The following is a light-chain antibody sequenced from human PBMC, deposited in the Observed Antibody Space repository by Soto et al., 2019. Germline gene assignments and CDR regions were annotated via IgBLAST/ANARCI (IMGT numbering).Light chain of an antibody. Sequence: DIQMTQSLSSLSASVGDTVTITCRASQSISNSLSWYQQKPGKAPKFLIYVASTLQRGVPSRFSGSGSGTDCTLTISSLQPEDVATYYCQQPLTPPYTCGQGTKLEI. J-gene: IGKJ2*01. V-gene: IGKV1-39*01. CDR2: VAS. CDR1: QSISNS. CDR3: QQPLTPPYT.